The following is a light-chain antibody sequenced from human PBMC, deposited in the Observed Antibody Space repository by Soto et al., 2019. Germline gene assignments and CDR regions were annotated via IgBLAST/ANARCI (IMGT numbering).Light chain of an antibody. CDR2: GAS. J-gene: IGKJ5*01. CDR3: QQYNNWLVT. V-gene: IGKV3-15*01. CDR1: QSVSSN. Sequence: EIVMTQSPSTLSVSPVERATLSCMASQSVSSNLAWYQQKPGQAPRLLIYGASTRATGIPARFSGSGSGTEFTLTISSLQSEDFAVYYCQQYNNWLVTFGQGTRLEIK.